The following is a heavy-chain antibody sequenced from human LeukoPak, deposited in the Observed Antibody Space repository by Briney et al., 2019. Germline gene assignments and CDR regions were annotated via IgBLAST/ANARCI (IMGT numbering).Heavy chain of an antibody. Sequence: GGSLRLSCAASGFTFSGSAMHWVRQASGKGLEWVGRIRSKANGYATAYAASVKGRFTISRDDSKNTAYLQMNSLKTEDTAVYYCTRHKVTPNYYYYMDVWGKGTTVTVSS. CDR2: IRSKANGYAT. V-gene: IGHV3-73*01. D-gene: IGHD4-23*01. J-gene: IGHJ6*03. CDR1: GFTFSGSA. CDR3: TRHKVTPNYYYYMDV.